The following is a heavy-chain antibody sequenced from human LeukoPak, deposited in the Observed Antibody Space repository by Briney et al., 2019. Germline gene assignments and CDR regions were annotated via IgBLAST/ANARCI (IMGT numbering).Heavy chain of an antibody. CDR3: AKEWFGELLGPFDY. Sequence: GGSLRLSCAASGFPFSDYYMSWIRKAPGKGLEWVSAISGSGGSTYYADSVKGRFTISRDNSKNTLYLQMNSLRAEDTAVYYCAKEWFGELLGPFDYWGQGTLVTVSS. CDR1: GFPFSDYY. D-gene: IGHD3-10*01. CDR2: ISGSGGST. J-gene: IGHJ4*02. V-gene: IGHV3-23*01.